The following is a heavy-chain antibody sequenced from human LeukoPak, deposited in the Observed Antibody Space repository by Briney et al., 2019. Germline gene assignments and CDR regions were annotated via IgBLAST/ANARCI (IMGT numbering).Heavy chain of an antibody. CDR2: FAPENGET. D-gene: IGHD1-26*01. CDR3: AITRVIGALDN. CDR1: GYTLSALS. V-gene: IGHV1-24*01. J-gene: IGHJ4*02. Sequence: ASVRVSCKVSGYTLSALSMHWLRQAPGRAPEWMGGFAPENGETIFAQNFQGRLSLTEDTSSDTAHMELTRLGSEDTAVYYCAITRVIGALDNWGQGTLVTVSS.